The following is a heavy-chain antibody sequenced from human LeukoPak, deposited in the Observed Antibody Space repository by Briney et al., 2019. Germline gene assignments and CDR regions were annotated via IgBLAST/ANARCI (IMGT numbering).Heavy chain of an antibody. Sequence: GGSLRLSCAASGFTFRSYWMHWVRQAPGKGLVWVSRINSEGSSTHYADSVKGRFTISRDNAKNTLYLQMNSLRAEDTAVYYCARASTTVPNLLDNWGQGTLVTVSS. V-gene: IGHV3-74*01. D-gene: IGHD4-17*01. J-gene: IGHJ4*02. CDR2: INSEGSST. CDR1: GFTFRSYW. CDR3: ARASTTVPNLLDN.